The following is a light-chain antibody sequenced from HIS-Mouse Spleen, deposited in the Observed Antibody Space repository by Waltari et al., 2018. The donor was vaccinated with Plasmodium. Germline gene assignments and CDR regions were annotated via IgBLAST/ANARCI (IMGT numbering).Light chain of an antibody. V-gene: IGLV3-10*01. J-gene: IGLJ3*02. CDR2: EDS. Sequence: SYELTQPPSVSVSPGQTARITCSGDALPKKYAYWYQQKSGQAPVLVIYEDSKRPSGIPEGFSGSSSGTMATLTSSGAQVEEEADYYCYSTDSSGNHRVFGGGTKLTVL. CDR3: YSTDSSGNHRV. CDR1: ALPKKY.